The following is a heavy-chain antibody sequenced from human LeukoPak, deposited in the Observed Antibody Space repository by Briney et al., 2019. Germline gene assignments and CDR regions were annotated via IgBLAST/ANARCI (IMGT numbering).Heavy chain of an antibody. Sequence: PGGSLRLSCPASGFTFSSYGMHWVRQAPGKGLEWVAFIRYDGSNKYYADSVKGRFTISRDNSKNTLYLQMNSLRAEDTAVYYCTKVRLRFLEWLFVYWGQGTLVTVSS. CDR3: TKVRLRFLEWLFVY. V-gene: IGHV3-30*02. CDR1: GFTFSSYG. CDR2: IRYDGSNK. J-gene: IGHJ4*02. D-gene: IGHD3-3*01.